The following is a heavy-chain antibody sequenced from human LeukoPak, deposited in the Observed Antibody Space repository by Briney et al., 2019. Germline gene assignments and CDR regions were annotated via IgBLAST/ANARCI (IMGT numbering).Heavy chain of an antibody. Sequence: GGSLRLSCAASGFTFSSYAMSWVRQAPGKGLEWVSSISSSSSYIYYADSVKGRFTISRDNAKNSLYLQMNSLRAEDTAVYYCAKRQYSYGFTDFDYWGQGTLVTVSS. CDR2: ISSSSSYI. J-gene: IGHJ4*02. CDR3: AKRQYSYGFTDFDY. V-gene: IGHV3-21*04. CDR1: GFTFSSYA. D-gene: IGHD5-18*01.